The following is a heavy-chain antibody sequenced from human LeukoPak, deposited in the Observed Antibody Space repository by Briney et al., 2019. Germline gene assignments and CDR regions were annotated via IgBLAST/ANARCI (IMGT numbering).Heavy chain of an antibody. D-gene: IGHD3/OR15-3a*01. Sequence: SQTLSLTCTVSGGSISSGGYYWSWIRQHPGKGLEWIGYIYYSGSTYYNPSLKSRVSISVDTSKNRFSVKLSSVTAADTAVYYCARGRTGYYPRYDYWGQGTLVTVSS. CDR1: GGSISSGGYY. CDR2: IYYSGST. V-gene: IGHV4-31*03. J-gene: IGHJ4*02. CDR3: ARGRTGYYPRYDY.